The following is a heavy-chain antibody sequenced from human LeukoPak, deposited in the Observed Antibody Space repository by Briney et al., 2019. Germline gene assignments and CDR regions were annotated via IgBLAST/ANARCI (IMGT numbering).Heavy chain of an antibody. CDR1: PGSISTYH. D-gene: IGHD5-18*01. V-gene: IGHV4-59*01. J-gene: IGHJ4*02. CDR2: MQSTGNS. Sequence: SETLSLTCTVSPGSISTYHWNWIRKSPGKRLEWIGYMQSTGNSNYNPSLKSRVTMSVDMSRNEIVLNLSSVTAADTAVYFCARDKQHSYGRYFDHWGQGILVTVSS. CDR3: ARDKQHSYGRYFDH.